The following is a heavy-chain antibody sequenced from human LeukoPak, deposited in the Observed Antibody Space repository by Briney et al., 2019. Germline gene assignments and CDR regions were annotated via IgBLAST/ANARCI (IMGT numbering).Heavy chain of an antibody. Sequence: VASVKVSCKASGYTFTGYYIHWVRQAPGQGPEWMGWLNVNSGGPNYAHKFQGRVTMTSDTSISTAYMDLTSLRSDDTAVYYCVKAGLRYFELDSWGQGTLVTVSS. J-gene: IGHJ4*02. CDR1: GYTFTGYY. CDR3: VKAGLRYFELDS. CDR2: LNVNSGGP. D-gene: IGHD3-9*01. V-gene: IGHV1-2*07.